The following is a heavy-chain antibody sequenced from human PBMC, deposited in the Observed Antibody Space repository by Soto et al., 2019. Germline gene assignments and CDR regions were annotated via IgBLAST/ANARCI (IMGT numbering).Heavy chain of an antibody. CDR1: GYSFTSYW. CDR3: ARQYYDFWSGKTYYYYGMDV. D-gene: IGHD3-3*01. CDR2: IYPGDSDT. Sequence: PGESLKISCKGSGYSFTSYWIGWVRQMPGKGLEWMGIIYPGDSDTRYSPSFQGQVTISADKSISTAYLQWSSLKASDTAMYYCARQYYDFWSGKTYYYYGMDVWGQGTTVTVSS. V-gene: IGHV5-51*01. J-gene: IGHJ6*02.